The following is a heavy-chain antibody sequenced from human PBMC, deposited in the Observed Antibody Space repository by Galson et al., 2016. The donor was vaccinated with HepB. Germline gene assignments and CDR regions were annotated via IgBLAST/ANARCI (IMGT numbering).Heavy chain of an antibody. CDR1: GYSFSTYW. CDR2: IYPGDSDT. J-gene: IGHJ3*02. Sequence: QSGAEVKKPGESLKISCKGSGYSFSTYWIGWVRQTPGKGLEWMGIIYPGDSDTRYSPSFQDQVTISADKSIGTAYLQWSSLKASDTAMYYCARPRVDCSSTNCYLTVVNWGQGTMVTVSS. V-gene: IGHV5-51*01. D-gene: IGHD2-2*01. CDR3: ARPRVDCSSTNCYLTVVN.